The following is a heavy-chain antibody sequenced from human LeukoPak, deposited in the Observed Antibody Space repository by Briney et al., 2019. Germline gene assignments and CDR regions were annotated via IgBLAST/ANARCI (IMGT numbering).Heavy chain of an antibody. V-gene: IGHV3-7*04. J-gene: IGHJ4*02. CDR3: ARGTIAAAGYYDFDY. CDR2: IKEDGSEK. CDR1: GFTFSSYW. Sequence: GGSLILSCAASGFTFSSYWMSWVRQAPGKGLEWVANIKEDGSEKYYVDSVKGRFTISRDNAKNPLYLQMKSLRAEDTAVYYCARGTIAAAGYYDFDYWGQGTQVTVSS. D-gene: IGHD6-13*01.